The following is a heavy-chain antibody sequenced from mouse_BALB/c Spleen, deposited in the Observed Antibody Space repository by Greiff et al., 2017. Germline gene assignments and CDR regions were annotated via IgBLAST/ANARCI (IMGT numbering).Heavy chain of an antibody. J-gene: IGHJ3*01. Sequence: QVQLQQSGAELVKPGASVKLSCKASGYTFTSYYMYWVKQRPGQGLEWIGGINPSNGGTNFNEKFKSKATLTVDKSSSTAYMQLSSLTSEDSAVYYCTRPGYGSSPWFAYWGQGTLVTVSA. D-gene: IGHD1-1*01. CDR2: INPSNGGT. V-gene: IGHV1S81*02. CDR3: TRPGYGSSPWFAY. CDR1: GYTFTSYY.